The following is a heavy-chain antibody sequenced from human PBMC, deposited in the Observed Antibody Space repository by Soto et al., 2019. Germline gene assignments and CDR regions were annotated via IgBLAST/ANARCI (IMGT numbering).Heavy chain of an antibody. CDR2: IIPIFGTA. D-gene: IGHD1-26*01. V-gene: IGHV1-69*01. CDR3: ARAILSGAPNPYYYYGMDV. CDR1: GGTFSSYA. J-gene: IGHJ6*02. Sequence: QVQLVQSGAEVKKPGSSVKVSCKASGGTFSSYAISWVRQAPGQGLEWMGGIIPIFGTANYAQKFPGRVTITADESTSTAYMELSSLRSEDTAVYYCARAILSGAPNPYYYYGMDVWGQGTTVTVSS.